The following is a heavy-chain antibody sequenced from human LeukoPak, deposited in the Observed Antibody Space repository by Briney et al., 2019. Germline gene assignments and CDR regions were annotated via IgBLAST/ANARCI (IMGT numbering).Heavy chain of an antibody. CDR3: ATYRQVLLPFES. D-gene: IGHD2-8*02. J-gene: IGHJ4*02. Sequence: GGSLRLSCAASGFTFSTYAMHWVRQAPGKGLEWVAVISYDGSNKYYADSVKGRFTISRDNSKSTLSLQMNSLRAEDTAIYYCATYRQVLLPFESWGQGTLVTVSS. V-gene: IGHV3-30*04. CDR2: ISYDGSNK. CDR1: GFTFSTYA.